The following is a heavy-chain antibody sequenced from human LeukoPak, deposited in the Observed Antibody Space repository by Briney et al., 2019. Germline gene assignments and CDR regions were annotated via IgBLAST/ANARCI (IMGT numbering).Heavy chain of an antibody. Sequence: SETLSLTCTVSGGSISSYYWSWIRQPPGKGLEWIGYIYYSGSTNYNPSLKSRVTISVDTSKNQFSLKLSSVTAADTAVYYCARDPSYGSFDYWGLGTMVTVSS. CDR2: IYYSGST. J-gene: IGHJ4*03. V-gene: IGHV4-59*01. CDR3: ARDPSYGSFDY. CDR1: GGSISSYY. D-gene: IGHD5-18*01.